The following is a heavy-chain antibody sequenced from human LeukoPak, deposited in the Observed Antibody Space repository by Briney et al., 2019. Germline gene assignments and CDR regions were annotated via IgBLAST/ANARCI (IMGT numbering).Heavy chain of an antibody. J-gene: IGHJ5*02. D-gene: IGHD6-13*01. CDR2: IRNDGSNK. CDR1: GFTFDNYD. Sequence: GSMRLSCAASGFTFDNYDMHWVRQAPGKGLEWVALIRNDGSNKFYADSVKGRYTIYRDNAKNTVYVQMNRLRAEDTAVYYCARALGIATTGVGGNWFDPCGQRAIVADSS. V-gene: IGHV3-30*02. CDR3: ARALGIATTGVGGNWFDP.